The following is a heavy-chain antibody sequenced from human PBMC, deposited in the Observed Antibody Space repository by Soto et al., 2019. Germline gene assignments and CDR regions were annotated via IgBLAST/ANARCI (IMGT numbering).Heavy chain of an antibody. CDR2: IYHSGST. CDR3: ARTVRGVYDAFDI. CDR1: GGSISSSNW. J-gene: IGHJ3*02. D-gene: IGHD3-10*01. V-gene: IGHV4-4*02. Sequence: KPSETLSLTCAVSGGSISSSNWWSWVRQPPGKGLEWIGEIYHSGSTNYNPSLKSRVTISVDKSKNQFSLKLSSVTAADTAVYYCARTVRGVYDAFDIWGQGTMVTVSS.